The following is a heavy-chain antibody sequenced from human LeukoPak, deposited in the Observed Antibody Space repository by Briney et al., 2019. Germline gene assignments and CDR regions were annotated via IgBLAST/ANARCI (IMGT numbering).Heavy chain of an antibody. V-gene: IGHV3-53*01. CDR3: ARVGDHFHWYLDL. D-gene: IGHD3-3*02. CDR1: GFTVATKD. Sequence: GGSLTLSCEASGFTVATKDINWGRQAPGEGLEWVSILYSGDTTYYSDSVKGRFTVSRDSSKNTLYLHIHSLSAEDPAVYYCARVGDHFHWYLDLWGRGALVTASS. J-gene: IGHJ2*01. CDR2: LYSGDTT.